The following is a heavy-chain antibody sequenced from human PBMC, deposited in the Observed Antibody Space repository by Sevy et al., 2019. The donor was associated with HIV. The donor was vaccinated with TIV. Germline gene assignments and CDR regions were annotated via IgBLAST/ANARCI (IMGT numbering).Heavy chain of an antibody. CDR1: GFTFSSYA. V-gene: IGHV3-64D*06. J-gene: IGHJ3*02. CDR3: VKDAGGPAAMVRGVSAFDI. Sequence: GGSLRLSCSASGFTFSSYAMHWVRQAPGKGLEYVSAISSNGGSTYYADSVKGRFTIYRDNSKNTLYLQMSSLRAEDTAVYYCVKDAGGPAAMVRGVSAFDIWGQGTMVTVSS. D-gene: IGHD3-10*01. CDR2: ISSNGGST.